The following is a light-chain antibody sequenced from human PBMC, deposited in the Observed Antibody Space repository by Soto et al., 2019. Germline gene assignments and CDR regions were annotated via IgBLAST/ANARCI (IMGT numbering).Light chain of an antibody. CDR1: QSVSSSY. J-gene: IGKJ5*01. Sequence: EIVLTQSPGTPSLSPGERATLSCRASQSVSSSYLAWYQQKPGQAPRLVIYGASSRATGIPDRFSGSGSGTDFTLTISRLEPEDFAVYYCQQYGSSITFGQGTRLEIK. CDR2: GAS. V-gene: IGKV3-20*01. CDR3: QQYGSSIT.